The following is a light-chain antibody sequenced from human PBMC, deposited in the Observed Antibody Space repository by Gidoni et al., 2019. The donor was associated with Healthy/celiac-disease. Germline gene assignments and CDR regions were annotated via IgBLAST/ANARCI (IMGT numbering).Light chain of an antibody. CDR1: SLRSYY. CDR2: GKN. CDR3: NSRDSSGNHLVV. V-gene: IGLV3-19*01. J-gene: IGLJ2*01. Sequence: SSALTQDPPVSVALGHTVRITCQGDSLRSYYASWYQQKPGQAPVLVIYGKNNRPSGIPDRFSGSSSGNTASLTITGAQAEDEADYYCNSRDSSGNHLVVFGGGTKLTVL.